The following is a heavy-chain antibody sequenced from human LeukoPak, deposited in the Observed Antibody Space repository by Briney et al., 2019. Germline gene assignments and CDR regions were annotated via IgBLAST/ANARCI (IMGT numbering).Heavy chain of an antibody. CDR1: GYTFTGYY. J-gene: IGHJ4*02. CDR3: ARDIHGDSSFDY. Sequence: ASVKVSCKASGYTFTGYYMHWVRQAPGQGLEWMGWINPNSGGTNYAQKFQGRVTMTRDTSISTAYMELGRLRSDDTAVYYCARDIHGDSSFDYWGQGTLVTVSS. V-gene: IGHV1-2*02. D-gene: IGHD4-17*01. CDR2: INPNSGGT.